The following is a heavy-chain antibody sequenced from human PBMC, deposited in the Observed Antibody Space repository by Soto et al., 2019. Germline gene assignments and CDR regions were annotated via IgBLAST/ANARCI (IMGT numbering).Heavy chain of an antibody. CDR1: GFTFSSYS. Sequence: GGSLRLSCAASGFTFSSYSMNWVRQAPGKGLEWVSYISSSSSTIYYADSVKGRFTISRDNAKNSLYLQMNSLRAEDTAVYYWAALGAPFKGSYYYGMDVWGQGTTVTVSS. CDR2: ISSSSSTI. CDR3: AALGAPFKGSYYYGMDV. D-gene: IGHD1-26*01. J-gene: IGHJ6*02. V-gene: IGHV3-48*01.